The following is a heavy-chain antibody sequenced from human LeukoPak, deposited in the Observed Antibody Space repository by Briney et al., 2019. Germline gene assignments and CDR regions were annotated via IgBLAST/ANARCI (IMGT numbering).Heavy chain of an antibody. CDR1: GFTFSSYA. J-gene: IGHJ4*02. D-gene: IGHD6-13*01. Sequence: GGSLRLSCAASGFTFSSYAMSWVRQAPGKGLEWVTAISGSGCCTYYADSGKGRFTISRDNSKNTLYLQMNRLRAEDTAVYYCAKADSEAAGEYWGQGTLVTVSS. V-gene: IGHV3-23*01. CDR2: ISGSGCCT. CDR3: AKADSEAAGEY.